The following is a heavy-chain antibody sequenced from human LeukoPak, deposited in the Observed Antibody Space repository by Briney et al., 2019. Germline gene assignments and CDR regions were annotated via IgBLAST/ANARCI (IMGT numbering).Heavy chain of an antibody. J-gene: IGHJ3*02. Sequence: KPSETLSLTCTVSGGSISSSSYFWGWIRQPPGKGLEWIGTIYYSGSTYYNPSLKSRVTISVDTSKNQFSLKLSSVTAADTAVYYCARYPYDSSVRRWVAFDIWGQGTMVTVSS. V-gene: IGHV4-39*01. CDR1: GGSISSSSYF. D-gene: IGHD3-22*01. CDR3: ARYPYDSSVRRWVAFDI. CDR2: IYYSGST.